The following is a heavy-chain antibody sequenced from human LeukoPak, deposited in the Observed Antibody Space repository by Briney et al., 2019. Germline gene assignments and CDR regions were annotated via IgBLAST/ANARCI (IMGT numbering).Heavy chain of an antibody. CDR1: GGSISSYY. CDR2: IYTSGST. Sequence: PSETLSLTCTVSGGSISSYYWSWIRQPAGKGLEWIGRIYTSGSTNYNPSLKSRVTISLDTSKNQFSLNLRSVTAADTAVYYCSTGMLRGLAPVFLDYWGQGTLVTVSS. J-gene: IGHJ4*02. D-gene: IGHD3-10*01. V-gene: IGHV4-4*07. CDR3: STGMLRGLAPVFLDY.